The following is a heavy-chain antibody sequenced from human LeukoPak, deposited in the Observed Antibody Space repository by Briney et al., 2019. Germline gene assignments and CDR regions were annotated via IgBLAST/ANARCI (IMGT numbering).Heavy chain of an antibody. Sequence: ASVKVSCKASGGTFSNNVISWVRQAPGQGLERMGWINPNSGGTNYAQKFQGRVTMTRDTSISTAYMELSRLRSDDTAVYYCAREGPYSSSWSYFDYWGQGTLVTVSS. CDR2: INPNSGGT. D-gene: IGHD6-13*01. CDR3: AREGPYSSSWSYFDY. CDR1: GGTFSNNV. J-gene: IGHJ4*02. V-gene: IGHV1-2*02.